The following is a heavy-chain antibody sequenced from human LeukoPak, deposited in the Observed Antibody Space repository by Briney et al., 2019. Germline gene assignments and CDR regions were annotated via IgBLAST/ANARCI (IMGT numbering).Heavy chain of an antibody. CDR2: MYSDGRT. CDR1: GFTVSSTY. D-gene: IGHD3-16*01. V-gene: IGHV3-53*01. CDR3: ARLPRGDY. J-gene: IGHJ4*02. Sequence: GGSLRLSCAASGFTVSSTYISWVRQAPGRGLEWVSAMYSDGRTYYADSLKGRFTISRDSSNNTVYLQMNSLRVEDTAVYYCARLPRGDYWGQGTLVTVSS.